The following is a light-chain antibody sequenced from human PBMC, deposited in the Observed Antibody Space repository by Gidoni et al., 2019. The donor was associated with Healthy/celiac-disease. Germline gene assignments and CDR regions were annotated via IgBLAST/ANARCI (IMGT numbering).Light chain of an antibody. CDR2: DAS. Sequence: EIALTQAPATLCMSPAERATLSCRASQSVSSYLAWYQQKPGQAPRLLIYDASNSATGIPARFSGSGSGTDFTLTISSLEPEDFAVYYCQQRSNWPPLTFGGGTKVEIK. CDR3: QQRSNWPPLT. J-gene: IGKJ4*01. V-gene: IGKV3-11*01. CDR1: QSVSSY.